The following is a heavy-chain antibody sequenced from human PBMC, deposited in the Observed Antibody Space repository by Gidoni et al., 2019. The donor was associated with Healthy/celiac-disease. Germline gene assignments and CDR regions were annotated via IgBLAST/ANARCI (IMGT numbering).Heavy chain of an antibody. CDR2: ISSSSSYI. V-gene: IGHV3-21*01. Sequence: EVQLVESGGGLVKPGGSLRLSCAASGFTFSSYSMNWVRQAPGKGLEWVSSISSSSSYIYYADSVKGRFTISRDNAKNSLYLQMNSLRAEDTAVYYCARVTNSYGLGYFDLWGRGTLVTVSS. CDR1: GFTFSSYS. D-gene: IGHD5-18*01. J-gene: IGHJ2*01. CDR3: ARVTNSYGLGYFDL.